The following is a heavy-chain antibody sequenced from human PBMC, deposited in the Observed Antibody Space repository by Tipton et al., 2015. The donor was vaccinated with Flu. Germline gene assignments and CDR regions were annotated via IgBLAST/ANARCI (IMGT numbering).Heavy chain of an antibody. D-gene: IGHD4-11*01. CDR2: VSRTGST. CDR1: GDSISSDYY. Sequence: LRLSCAVSGDSISSDYYWGWIRQFPGKGLEWIGSVSRTGSTNYNPSLKSRVTISIDTSKNQFSLQMKSVTVADMAVYYCARRDYSNYVSDPKSWFDPWGQGAPVTVSS. V-gene: IGHV4-38-2*01. J-gene: IGHJ5*02. CDR3: ARRDYSNYVSDPKSWFDP.